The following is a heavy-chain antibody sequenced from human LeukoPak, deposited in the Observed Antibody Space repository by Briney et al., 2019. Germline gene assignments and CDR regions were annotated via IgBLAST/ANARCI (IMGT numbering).Heavy chain of an antibody. Sequence: SETLSLTCTVSRGSISSYYWSWIRQPPGKGLEWIGYIYYRGSTNYNSSLKRRVTISVDTSKNQFSLKLSSVTAADTAVYYCARHVSETGTTVYYYGMDVWGQGTTVTVSS. D-gene: IGHD1-7*01. V-gene: IGHV4-59*08. J-gene: IGHJ6*02. CDR3: ARHVSETGTTVYYYGMDV. CDR2: IYYRGST. CDR1: RGSISSYY.